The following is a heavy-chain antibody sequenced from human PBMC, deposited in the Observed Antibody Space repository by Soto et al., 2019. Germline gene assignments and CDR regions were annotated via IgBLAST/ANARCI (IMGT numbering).Heavy chain of an antibody. V-gene: IGHV3-9*01. J-gene: IGHJ3*02. CDR2: ISWNSGSI. CDR3: AKDMNLRGYSYVRAFDI. CDR1: GFTFDDYA. Sequence: GGSLRLSCAASGFTFDDYAMHWVRQAPGKGLEWVSGISWNSGSIGYADSVKGRFTISRDNAKNSLYLQMNSLRAEDTALYYCAKDMNLRGYSYVRAFDIWGQGTMVTV. D-gene: IGHD5-18*01.